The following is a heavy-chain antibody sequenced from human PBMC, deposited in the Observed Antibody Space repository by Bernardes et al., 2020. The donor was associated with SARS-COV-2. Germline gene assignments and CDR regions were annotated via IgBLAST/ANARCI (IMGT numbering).Heavy chain of an antibody. D-gene: IGHD6-19*01. CDR2: INWNSDPV. CDR3: AKDMSAVAAADGFDF. CDR1: GFTFDKFA. V-gene: IGHV3-9*01. J-gene: IGHJ3*01. Sequence: GGSLRLSCAASGFTFDKFAMHWVRQAPGKGLEWVSRINWNSDPVGYADSVKGRFTISRDSAKKSLYLQMNSLRPEDTALYYCAKDMSAVAAADGFDFWGQGTMVTVSS.